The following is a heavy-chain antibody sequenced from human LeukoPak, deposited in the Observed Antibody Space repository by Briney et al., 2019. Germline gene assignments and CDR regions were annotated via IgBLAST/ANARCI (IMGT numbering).Heavy chain of an antibody. CDR3: TTGTWIQLWLADY. CDR2: IKGKTDGGTT. J-gene: IGHJ4*02. V-gene: IGHV3-15*06. CDR1: GFTFSNAC. D-gene: IGHD5-18*01. Sequence: GGSLRLSCATSGFTFSNACMSWVRQAPGKGLEWVGHIKGKTDGGTTNYAAPVQGRFTISRDDSKNTLYLQMNSLKTEDTAVYYCTTGTWIQLWLADYWGQGTLVTVSS.